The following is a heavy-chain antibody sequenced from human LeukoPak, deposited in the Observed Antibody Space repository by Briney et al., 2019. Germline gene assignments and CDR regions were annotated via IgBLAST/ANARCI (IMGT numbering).Heavy chain of an antibody. J-gene: IGHJ4*02. V-gene: IGHV3-74*01. CDR3: VSFYETY. Sequence: GGSLRLSCAASGNYWMHWVRRAPGKGLVWVSHINSDGSWTSYADSAKGRFTISKDNAKNTVYLQMNSLRAEDTAVYYCVSFYETYWGRGTLVTVSS. CDR2: INSDGSWT. D-gene: IGHD2/OR15-2a*01. CDR1: GNYW.